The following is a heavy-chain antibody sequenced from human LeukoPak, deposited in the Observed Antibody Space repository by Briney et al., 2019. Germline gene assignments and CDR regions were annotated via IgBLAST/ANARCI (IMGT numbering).Heavy chain of an antibody. J-gene: IGHJ6*02. V-gene: IGHV3-64*04. CDR1: GFTFSSYA. D-gene: IGHD3-3*01. CDR3: ARSPFDFWSGYSYYYYGMDV. Sequence: GGSLRLSCSASGFTFSSYAMHWVRQAPGKGLEYVSAISSNGGGTYYADSVKGRFTISRDNSKNTLYLQMNSLRAEDTAVYYCARSPFDFWSGYSYYYYGMDVWGQGTTVTVSS. CDR2: ISSNGGGT.